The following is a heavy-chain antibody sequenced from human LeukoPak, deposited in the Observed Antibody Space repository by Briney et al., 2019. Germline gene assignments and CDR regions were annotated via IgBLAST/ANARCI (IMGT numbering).Heavy chain of an antibody. CDR3: AKDDGYNTYNQYDY. Sequence: PGGSLRLSCAASGFTFSSYGMRWVRPAPGKGREWVSAVIPSRSTYYAHSVKGRFTISRDNSKNTLSLQMDSRRAEDMVVYYCAKDDGYNTYNQYDYWGQGTLVTVSS. CDR1: GFTFSSYG. CDR2: VIPSRST. D-gene: IGHD5-24*01. V-gene: IGHV3-23*01. J-gene: IGHJ4*02.